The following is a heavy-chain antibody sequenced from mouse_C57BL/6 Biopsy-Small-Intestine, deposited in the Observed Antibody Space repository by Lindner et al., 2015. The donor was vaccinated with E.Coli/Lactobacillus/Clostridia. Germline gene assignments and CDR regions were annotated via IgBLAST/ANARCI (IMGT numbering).Heavy chain of an antibody. CDR3: ARSSYYYEY. Sequence: VQLQESGAELVRPGTSVKVSCKASGYAFTNYLIEWVKQRPGQGLEWIGVINPGSGGTNYNGKFKGKATLTADKSSSTAYMQLSSLTSEDSAVYFCARSSYYYEYWGQGTTLTVSS. CDR1: GYAFTNYL. J-gene: IGHJ2*01. D-gene: IGHD1-1*01. CDR2: INPGSGGT. V-gene: IGHV1-54*01.